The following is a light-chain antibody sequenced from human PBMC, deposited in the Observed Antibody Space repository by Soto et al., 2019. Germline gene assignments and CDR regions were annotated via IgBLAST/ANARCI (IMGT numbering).Light chain of an antibody. Sequence: DIQMTQSPSSLSASVGDRVTITCRASQSISSYLNWYQQKPGKAPKLLIYAASSLQSGVPSRFMGSGSGTDFTLTISSLQPEDFATYYCQQSYSTLRTFGQGTKGEIK. CDR1: QSISSY. J-gene: IGKJ1*01. CDR2: AAS. CDR3: QQSYSTLRT. V-gene: IGKV1-39*01.